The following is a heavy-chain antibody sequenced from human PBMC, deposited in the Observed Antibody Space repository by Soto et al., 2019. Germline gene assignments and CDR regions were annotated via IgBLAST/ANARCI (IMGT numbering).Heavy chain of an antibody. CDR2: ISAYNGNT. J-gene: IGHJ4*02. V-gene: IGHV1-18*04. D-gene: IGHD2-2*02. CDR3: ARVDCSSTSCYRAGDH. Sequence: ASVKVSCKASGYTFTSYGISWVRQAPGQGLEWMGWISAYNGNTNYAQKLQGRVTMTTDTSTSTAYMELRSLRSDNTAVYYCARVDCSSTSCYRAGDHWGQGTLVTVSS. CDR1: GYTFTSYG.